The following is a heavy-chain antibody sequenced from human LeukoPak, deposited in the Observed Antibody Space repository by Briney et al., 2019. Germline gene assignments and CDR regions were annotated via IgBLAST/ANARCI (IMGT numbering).Heavy chain of an antibody. D-gene: IGHD1-14*01. CDR2: MHPKTVAM. J-gene: IGHJ4*02. V-gene: IGHV1-2*02. CDR1: GYTFTDEY. Sequence: ALVRLSCKTSGYTFTDEYIHWVRQAPGHGLECMGWMHPKTVAMVYVQKFQGRVTFTRDTSISTAYMELHRLRSDDTAVYYCVRHLTDTTSGDYWGQG. CDR3: VRHLTDTTSGDY.